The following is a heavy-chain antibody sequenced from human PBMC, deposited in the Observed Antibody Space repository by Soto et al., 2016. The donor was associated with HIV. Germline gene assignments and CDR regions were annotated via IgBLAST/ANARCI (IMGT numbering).Heavy chain of an antibody. J-gene: IGHJ3*02. CDR1: GFTFDDYA. V-gene: IGHV3-9*03. CDR2: ISWNSGSI. Sequence: EVQLVESGGGLVQPGRSLRLSCAASGFTFDDYAMHWVRQAPGKGLEWVSGISWNSGSIGYADSVKGRFTISRDNAKNSLYLQMNSLRAEDMALYYCAKGAIAARGAFDIWGQGTMVTVSS. D-gene: IGHD6-6*01. CDR3: AKGAIAARGAFDI.